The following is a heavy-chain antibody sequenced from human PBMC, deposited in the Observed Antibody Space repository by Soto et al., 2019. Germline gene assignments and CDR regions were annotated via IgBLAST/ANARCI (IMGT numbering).Heavy chain of an antibody. Sequence: GESLKISCKGSGYSFSSYWIGWVRQMPGKGLEWMGIIYPGDSDTRYSPSFQGQVTMSTDKSISTAYLQWSSLKASDTAIYYCERNLDRLEYYGMDVWGQGTTVTVSS. V-gene: IGHV5-51*01. CDR2: IYPGDSDT. D-gene: IGHD3-16*01. CDR1: GYSFSSYW. J-gene: IGHJ6*02. CDR3: ERNLDRLEYYGMDV.